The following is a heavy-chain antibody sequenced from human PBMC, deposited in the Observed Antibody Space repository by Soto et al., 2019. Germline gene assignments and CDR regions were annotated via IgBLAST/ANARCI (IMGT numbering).Heavy chain of an antibody. Sequence: EVQLVESGGGLVQPGGSLRLSCAASGFTLSSYWMHWVRQVPGKGLVWVSRIGSDGSGITYADSVKGRFTISRDNAKNTLYLQMNSLTAEDTAVYYCAKVPGRSYCSGGSCYPHYYYYGLDVWGQGTTVTVSS. CDR1: GFTLSSYW. J-gene: IGHJ6*02. CDR2: IGSDGSGI. V-gene: IGHV3-74*01. CDR3: AKVPGRSYCSGGSCYPHYYYYGLDV. D-gene: IGHD2-15*01.